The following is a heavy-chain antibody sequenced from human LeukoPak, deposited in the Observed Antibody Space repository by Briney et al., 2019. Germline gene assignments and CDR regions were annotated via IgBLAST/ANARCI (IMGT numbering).Heavy chain of an antibody. CDR3: ARVGLWQQLVRGSGAVPDSSYYYYMDV. J-gene: IGHJ6*03. CDR1: GGSISSYY. D-gene: IGHD6-13*01. V-gene: IGHV4-4*07. Sequence: SETLSLTCTVSGGSISSYYWSWIRQPAGKGLEWIVRIYTSGSTNYNPSLKSRVTISVDKSKNQCSLKLSSVTAADTAVYYCARVGLWQQLVRGSGAVPDSSYYYYMDVWGKGTTVTVSS. CDR2: IYTSGST.